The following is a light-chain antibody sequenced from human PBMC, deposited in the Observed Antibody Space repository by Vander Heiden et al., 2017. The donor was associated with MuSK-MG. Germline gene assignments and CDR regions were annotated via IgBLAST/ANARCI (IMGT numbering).Light chain of an antibody. CDR2: GAS. V-gene: IGKV1-27*01. Sequence: DIQMTQSPSSLSASVGDRVTITCRATQGVSSYLAWYQHKPGKVPRLLIYGASTLQSGVPPRFSGSGLGTDFALTISSLQPEDAATYYCQNDNSAPRAFGGGTKVEIK. CDR3: QNDNSAPRA. CDR1: QGVSSY. J-gene: IGKJ4*01.